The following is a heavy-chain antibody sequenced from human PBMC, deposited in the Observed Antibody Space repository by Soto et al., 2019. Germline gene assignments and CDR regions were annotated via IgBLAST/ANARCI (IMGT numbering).Heavy chain of an antibody. CDR1: GFSLSTSGVG. V-gene: IGHV2-5*02. D-gene: IGHD6-13*01. CDR2: IYWDDDK. J-gene: IGHJ4*02. CDR3: AHRPIAAAGTELDY. Sequence: QITLKESGPTLVKPTQTLTLTCTFSGFSLSTSGVGVGWIRQPPGKALEWLALIYWDDDKRYSPSLKSRLTITKDTSKNQVDLTMTNMDPVDTATYYCAHRPIAAAGTELDYWGQGTLVTVSS.